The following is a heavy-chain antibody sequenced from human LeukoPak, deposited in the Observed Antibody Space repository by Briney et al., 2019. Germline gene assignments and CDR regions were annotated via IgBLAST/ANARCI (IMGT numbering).Heavy chain of an antibody. CDR3: ARAGFGELLYVGYYYMDV. CDR2: NSAYNGNT. J-gene: IGHJ6*03. CDR1: GYTFTSYG. V-gene: IGHV1-18*01. D-gene: IGHD3-10*01. Sequence: GASVKVSCKASGYTFTSYGISWVRQAPGQGLEWMGWNSAYNGNTNYAQKLQGRVTMTTDTSTSTAYMELRSLRSDDTAVYYCARAGFGELLYVGYYYMDVWGKGTTVTVSS.